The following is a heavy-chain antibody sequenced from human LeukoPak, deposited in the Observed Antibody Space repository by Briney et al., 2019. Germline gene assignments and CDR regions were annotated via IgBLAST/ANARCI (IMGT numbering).Heavy chain of an antibody. Sequence: GGSLRLSCAASGFTFSSYNINWVRQAPGKGLEWVSSISSSSSYIYYADSVKGRFTISRDNAKNSLYLQMNSLRAEDTATYYCARGEFGDYYYFYMDVWGKGTTVTVSS. CDR3: ARGEFGDYYYFYMDV. V-gene: IGHV3-21*01. J-gene: IGHJ6*03. D-gene: IGHD2/OR15-2a*01. CDR1: GFTFSSYN. CDR2: ISSSSSYI.